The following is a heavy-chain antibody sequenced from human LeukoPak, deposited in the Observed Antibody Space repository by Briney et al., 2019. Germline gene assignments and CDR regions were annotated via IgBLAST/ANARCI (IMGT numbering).Heavy chain of an antibody. Sequence: SETLSLTCSVSGASINSYYWSWIRQPPGKGLEWIAFMYYSGSTNYNPSLKSRVTISVDTSKNQFSLKLSSVTAADTAVYYCARRSISGNSWDYFDYWGQGTLVTVSS. CDR1: GASINSYY. D-gene: IGHD4-23*01. J-gene: IGHJ4*02. CDR3: ARRSISGNSWDYFDY. CDR2: MYYSGST. V-gene: IGHV4-59*08.